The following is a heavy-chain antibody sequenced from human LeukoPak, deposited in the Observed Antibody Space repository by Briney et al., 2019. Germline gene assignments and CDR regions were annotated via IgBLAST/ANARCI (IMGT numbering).Heavy chain of an antibody. CDR1: GFTFSSYA. J-gene: IGHJ4*02. CDR2: ISYDGSNK. CDR3: AREPVLLWFGEHQYYFDY. V-gene: IGHV3-30*04. Sequence: GGSLRLSCAASGFTFSSYAKHWVRQAPGKGLEWVAVISYDGSNKYYADSVKGRFTISRDNSKNTLYLQMNSLRAEDTAVYYCAREPVLLWFGEHQYYFDYWGQGTLVTVSS. D-gene: IGHD3-10*01.